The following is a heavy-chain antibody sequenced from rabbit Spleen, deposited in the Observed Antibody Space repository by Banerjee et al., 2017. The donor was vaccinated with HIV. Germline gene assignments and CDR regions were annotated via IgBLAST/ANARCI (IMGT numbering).Heavy chain of an antibody. CDR1: GVSFSGDSY. V-gene: IGHV1S40*01. D-gene: IGHD8-1*01. CDR2: IDTGSSGST. Sequence: QSLEESGGDLVKPGASLTLTCIASGVSFSGDSYMCWVRQAPGKGLEWIACIDTGSSGSTYSATWAKGRFTISNTSSTTVTLQMTSLTAADTATYFCARDAGTSFSTYGMDLWGPGTLVTVS. CDR3: ARDAGTSFSTYGMDL. J-gene: IGHJ6*01.